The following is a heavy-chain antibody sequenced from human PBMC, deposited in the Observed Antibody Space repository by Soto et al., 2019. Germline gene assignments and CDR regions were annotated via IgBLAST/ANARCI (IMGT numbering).Heavy chain of an antibody. CDR3: ARDDITYYYGSGRSTYYYYSGMDV. V-gene: IGHV6-1*01. J-gene: IGHJ6*02. D-gene: IGHD3-10*01. CDR1: GDSVSSNSAA. CDR2: TYYRSKWYN. Sequence: SQTLSLTCAISGDSVSSNSAAWNWIRQSPSRGLEWLGRTYYRSKWYNDYAVSVKSRITINPDTSKNQFSLQLNSVTPEDTAVYYCARDDITYYYGSGRSTYYYYSGMDVWGQGTTVTVSS.